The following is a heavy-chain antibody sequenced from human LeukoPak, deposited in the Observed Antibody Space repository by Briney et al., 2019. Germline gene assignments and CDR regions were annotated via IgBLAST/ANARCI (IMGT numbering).Heavy chain of an antibody. Sequence: GGSLRLSCAASGFTFSNYWMSWVRQAPGKGLEWVADIKGDGSYKYYVDSVKGRFTISRDNAKSSLYLQMNTLRAEDTAVYYCATSSDSSGNDWGQGTLVTVSS. V-gene: IGHV3-7*03. CDR3: ATSSDSSGND. CDR1: GFTFSNYW. J-gene: IGHJ4*02. D-gene: IGHD3-22*01. CDR2: IKGDGSYK.